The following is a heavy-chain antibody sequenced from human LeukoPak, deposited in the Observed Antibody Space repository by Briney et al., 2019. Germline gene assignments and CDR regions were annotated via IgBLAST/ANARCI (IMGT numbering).Heavy chain of an antibody. J-gene: IGHJ5*02. CDR3: ARDRYCSSTSCYTDWFDP. D-gene: IGHD2-2*02. CDR2: IIPIFGTA. Sequence: SVKVSCKASGGTFSSYAISWVRQAPGQGLEWMGGIIPIFGTANYAQKFQGRVTMTRDTSTSTVYMELSSLRSEDTAVYYCARDRYCSSTSCYTDWFDPWGQGTLVTVSS. V-gene: IGHV1-69*05. CDR1: GGTFSSYA.